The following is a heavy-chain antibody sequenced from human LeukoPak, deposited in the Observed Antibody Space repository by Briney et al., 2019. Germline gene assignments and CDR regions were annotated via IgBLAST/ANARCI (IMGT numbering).Heavy chain of an antibody. CDR2: IYPADSDI. Sequence: GESLKISCKGSGYSINNYWIGWVRQMPGKGLEWMGIIYPADSDIRYSPSFQGRVTISADKSISTAYLQWSSLKASDTAMYYCARQEYCSGGSCYTWFDPWGQGTLVTVSS. CDR1: GYSINNYW. J-gene: IGHJ5*02. V-gene: IGHV5-51*01. CDR3: ARQEYCSGGSCYTWFDP. D-gene: IGHD2-15*01.